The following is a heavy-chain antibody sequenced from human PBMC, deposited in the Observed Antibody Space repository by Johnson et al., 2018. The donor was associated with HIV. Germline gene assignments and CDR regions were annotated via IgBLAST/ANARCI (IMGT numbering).Heavy chain of an antibody. D-gene: IGHD6-19*01. CDR3: ARDSGSGWGGDAFDF. V-gene: IGHV3-30*02. J-gene: IGHJ3*01. CDR2: IRYDGSNK. CDR1: GFTFSSYG. Sequence: QVQLVESGGGVVQPGGSLRLSCAASGFTFSSYGMHWVRQAPGKGLEWVAFIRYDGSNKYYADSVKGRFTISRDNSKNTLYLQMNSLRPEDTAVYYCARDSGSGWGGDAFDFWGQGTMVTVSS.